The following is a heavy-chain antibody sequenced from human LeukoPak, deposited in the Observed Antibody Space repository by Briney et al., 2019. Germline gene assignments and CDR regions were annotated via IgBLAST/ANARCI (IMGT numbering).Heavy chain of an antibody. J-gene: IGHJ4*02. CDR1: GGSLSSDY. CDR2: IYYSET. V-gene: IGHV4-59*01. CDR3: ARVGYSSEADY. D-gene: IGHD6-19*01. Sequence: PSETLSLTCTVSGGSLSSDYWGWIRQPPGKGLEWIGYIYYSETNYNPSLKSRVTISIAMSKHHFSLQLSSVTAADTAVSYCARVGYSSEADYWGEGTPGSVSS.